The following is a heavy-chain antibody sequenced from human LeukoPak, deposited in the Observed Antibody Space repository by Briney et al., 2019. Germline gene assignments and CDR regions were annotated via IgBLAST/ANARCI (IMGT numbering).Heavy chain of an antibody. CDR2: IYSGGST. D-gene: IGHD6-19*01. V-gene: IGHV3-53*05. CDR1: GFTASSNY. CDR3: ARDSGYSSGWYPGYYYYGMDV. Sequence: GGSLRLSCAASGFTASSNYMSWVRQAPGKGLEWVSVIYSGGSTYYADSVKGRFTISRDNSENTLYLQMNSLRAEDTAVYYCARDSGYSSGWYPGYYYYGMDVWGQGTTVTVSS. J-gene: IGHJ6*02.